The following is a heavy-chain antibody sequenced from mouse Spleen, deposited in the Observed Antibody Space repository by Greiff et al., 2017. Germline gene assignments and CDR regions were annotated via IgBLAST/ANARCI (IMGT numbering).Heavy chain of an antibody. CDR3: ARSLFYGSSYGYFDV. CDR1: GYTFTGYW. J-gene: IGHJ1*01. Sequence: QVQLQQSGAELMKPGASVKLSCKATGYTFTGYWIEWVKQRPGHGLEWIGDIYPGGGYTNYNEKFKGKATLTADKSSSTAYMQFSSLTSEDSAIYYCARSLFYGSSYGYFDVWGAGTTVTVSS. CDR2: IYPGGGYT. D-gene: IGHD1-1*01. V-gene: IGHV1-63*01.